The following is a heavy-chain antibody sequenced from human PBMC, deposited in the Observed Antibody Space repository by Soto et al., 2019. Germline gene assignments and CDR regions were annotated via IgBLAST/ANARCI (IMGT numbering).Heavy chain of an antibody. D-gene: IGHD2-2*01. Sequence: SETLSLTCTVSGGSISSYYWSWIRQPPGKGLEWIGYIYYIGSTNYNPSLKSRVTISVDASKNQFSLKLSSVTAADTAVYYCARGLRRQLLNWFDPWGQGTLVTVSS. CDR2: IYYIGST. CDR1: GGSISSYY. V-gene: IGHV4-59*01. CDR3: ARGLRRQLLNWFDP. J-gene: IGHJ5*02.